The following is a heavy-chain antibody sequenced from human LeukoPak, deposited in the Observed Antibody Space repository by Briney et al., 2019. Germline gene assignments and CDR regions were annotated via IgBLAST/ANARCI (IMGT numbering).Heavy chain of an antibody. CDR1: GFTFSSYS. Sequence: GRSLRLSCAASGFTFSSYSMNWVRQVPGRGLEWVSSISPQGDSTWNADSVKGRFTISRDNAKNSLYLQMNRLRAEDTGVYYCARDFTGESGYAGYWGQGTLLTVSS. J-gene: IGHJ4*02. D-gene: IGHD5-12*01. CDR3: ARDFTGESGYAGY. V-gene: IGHV3-21*01. CDR2: ISPQGDST.